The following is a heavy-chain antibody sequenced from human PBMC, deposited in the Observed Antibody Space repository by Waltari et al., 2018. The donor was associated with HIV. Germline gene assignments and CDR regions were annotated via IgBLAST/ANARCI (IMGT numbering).Heavy chain of an antibody. J-gene: IGHJ5*02. CDR3: ARAPSFYGDYGSDWFDP. CDR1: GYTFTSYG. D-gene: IGHD4-17*01. CDR2: ISAYNGNT. Sequence: QVQLVQSGAEVKKPGASVKVSCKASGYTFTSYGISWVRQAPGQGLEWMGWISAYNGNTNYAQTPQGRVTMTTDTSTSTAYMELRSLRSDDTAVYYCARAPSFYGDYGSDWFDPWGQGTLVTVSS. V-gene: IGHV1-18*01.